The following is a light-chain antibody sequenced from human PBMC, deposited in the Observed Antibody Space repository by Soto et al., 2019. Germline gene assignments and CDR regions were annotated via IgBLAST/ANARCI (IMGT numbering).Light chain of an antibody. V-gene: IGLV4-69*01. CDR2: LNNDGSH. CDR3: QTWGTGFQF. J-gene: IGLJ2*01. Sequence: QLVLTQSPSASASLGASVKLTCTLSSGHSSYAIAWHQKQPGKGPRYLMDLNNDGSHTKGDGIPDRFSGSSSGADRYLIISSLQSEDEADYYCQTWGTGFQFFGGGTNQTVL. CDR1: SGHSSYA.